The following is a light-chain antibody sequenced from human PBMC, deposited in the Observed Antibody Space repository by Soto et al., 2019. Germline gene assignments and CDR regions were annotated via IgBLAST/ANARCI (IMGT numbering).Light chain of an antibody. J-gene: IGLJ1*01. Sequence: HSVLTHPPSASGSPGQSVTISCTGTSSDVGGYNLVSGYQQHPGKAPKLMIFEVSKRPSGVPDRFSGSKSGNTASLTVSGLQAEDEADYYCSSYAGGNNRNVFGTGTKVTVL. CDR3: SSYAGGNNRNV. CDR2: EVS. V-gene: IGLV2-8*01. CDR1: SSDVGGYNL.